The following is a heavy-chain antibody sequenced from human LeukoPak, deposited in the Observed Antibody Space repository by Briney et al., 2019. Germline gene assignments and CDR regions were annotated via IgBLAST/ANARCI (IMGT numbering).Heavy chain of an antibody. CDR3: ARWHYDIPGKGAPPPV. V-gene: IGHV4-4*07. CDR1: GCSISSYY. Sequence: SETLSLTCTVSGCSISSYYWSWIRQPAGKGLEWIGRIYTSGSTNYNPSLKSRVTMSVDTSKNQFSLKLSSVTAADTAVYYCARWHYDIPGKGAPPPVWGKGTTVTVSS. CDR2: IYTSGST. D-gene: IGHD3-9*01. J-gene: IGHJ6*04.